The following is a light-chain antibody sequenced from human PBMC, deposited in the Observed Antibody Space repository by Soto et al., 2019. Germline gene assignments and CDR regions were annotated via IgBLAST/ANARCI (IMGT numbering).Light chain of an antibody. Sequence: QPVLTQSPSASASLGASGKLTCTLSSGHSNYAIAWHQQRPEKGPRYLMKLNSDGSHSKGDGIPDRFSGSISGAERYLTISSLQSEDEADYYCQTWGTGIQVFGGGTKLTVL. J-gene: IGLJ2*01. CDR1: SGHSNYA. CDR3: QTWGTGIQV. CDR2: LNSDGSH. V-gene: IGLV4-69*01.